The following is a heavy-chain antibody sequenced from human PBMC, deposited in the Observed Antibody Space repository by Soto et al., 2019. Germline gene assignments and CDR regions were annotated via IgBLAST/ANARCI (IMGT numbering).Heavy chain of an antibody. J-gene: IGHJ4*02. V-gene: IGHV1-2*02. Sequence: ASVKVSCKASGYTFTASYIHWVRQAPRQGLEWMGWMNPDSGGTDYAQNFQGRVTMTRDTSISTAYMELNRLRSDDTAIYFCARGRDAGVSHYWGQGTQVTVST. CDR3: ARGRDAGVSHY. CDR1: GYTFTASY. D-gene: IGHD2-15*01. CDR2: MNPDSGGT.